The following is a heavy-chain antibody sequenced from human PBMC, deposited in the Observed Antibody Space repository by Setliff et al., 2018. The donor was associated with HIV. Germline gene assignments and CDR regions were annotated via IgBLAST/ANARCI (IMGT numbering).Heavy chain of an antibody. CDR3: AKVRWTANYYFDC. D-gene: IGHD1-7*01. CDR2: ISADGLTT. Sequence: GGSLRLSCAASGFTFNTYAVTWVRQAPGKGLEWVSVISADGLTTFYADSVEGRFAISRDNSKDTLYLQMNSLRAEDTALYYCAKVRWTANYYFDCWGQGTLVTVSS. V-gene: IGHV3-23*01. J-gene: IGHJ4*02. CDR1: GFTFNTYA.